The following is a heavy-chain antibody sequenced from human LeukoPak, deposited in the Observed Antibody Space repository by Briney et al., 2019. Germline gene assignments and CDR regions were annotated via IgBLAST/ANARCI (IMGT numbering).Heavy chain of an antibody. V-gene: IGHV1-8*02. J-gene: IGHJ4*02. CDR3: ARGYITMVRGVIITVAQYYFDY. D-gene: IGHD3-10*01. Sequence: GASVKVSCKASGYTFTSYGINWVRQATGQGLEWMGWMNPNSGNTGYAQKFQGRVTMTRNTSISTAYMELSSLRSEDTAVYYCARGYITMVRGVIITVAQYYFDYWGQGTLVTVSS. CDR2: MNPNSGNT. CDR1: GYTFTSYG.